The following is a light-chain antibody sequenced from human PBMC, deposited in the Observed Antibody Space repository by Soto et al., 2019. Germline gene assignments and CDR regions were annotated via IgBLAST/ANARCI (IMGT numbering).Light chain of an antibody. CDR1: QSISSY. Sequence: DIQMTQCPSSLSASVGDRVTIPCRASQSISSYLNWYQQKPGKAPKLLIYDASSLASGVPSRFSGSGSGTEFTLTINSLQPDDFAVYYCQQYDSYAGTFGQGTKVDIK. CDR3: QQYDSYAGT. CDR2: DAS. J-gene: IGKJ1*01. V-gene: IGKV1-5*01.